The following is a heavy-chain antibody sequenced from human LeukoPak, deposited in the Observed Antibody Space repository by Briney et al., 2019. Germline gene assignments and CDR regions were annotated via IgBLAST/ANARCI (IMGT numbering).Heavy chain of an antibody. CDR1: GGSISSYY. CDR3: ARRRVVVTTYYYYGMDV. Sequence: SETLSLTCTVSGGSISSYYWSWIRQPPGKGLEWIGYIYYSGSTYYNPSLKSRVTISVDTSKNQFSLKLSSVTAADTAVYYCARRRVVVTTYYYYGMDVWGQGTTVTVSS. D-gene: IGHD3-22*01. V-gene: IGHV4-59*08. CDR2: IYYSGST. J-gene: IGHJ6*02.